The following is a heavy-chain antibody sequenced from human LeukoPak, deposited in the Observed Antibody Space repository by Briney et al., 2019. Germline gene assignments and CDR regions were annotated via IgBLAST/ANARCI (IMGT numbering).Heavy chain of an antibody. V-gene: IGHV5-51*01. D-gene: IGHD4-11*01. Sequence: GESLKVSCKGSGYRFTNYWIGWVRQMPGKGLEWMGFIYPGDSDTKYSPSFQGQVTISADKSISTAFLQWSSLEASDTAMYYCARRATDYSADYWGRGTLVTVSS. CDR1: GYRFTNYW. CDR2: IYPGDSDT. J-gene: IGHJ4*02. CDR3: ARRATDYSADY.